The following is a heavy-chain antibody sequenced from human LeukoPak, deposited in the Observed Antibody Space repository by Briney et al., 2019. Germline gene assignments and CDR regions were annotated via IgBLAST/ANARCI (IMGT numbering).Heavy chain of an antibody. Sequence: GGSLRLSCAASGFTFSSYAMSWVRQAPGKGLEWVSAISGSGGSTYYADSVKGRFTISRDNSKNTLYLQMNSLRAEDTAVYYCAKDHDPYCSSTSCYVADYYYYGMDVWGQGTTVTVSS. V-gene: IGHV3-23*01. J-gene: IGHJ6*02. CDR3: AKDHDPYCSSTSCYVADYYYYGMDV. CDR1: GFTFSSYA. CDR2: ISGSGGST. D-gene: IGHD2-2*01.